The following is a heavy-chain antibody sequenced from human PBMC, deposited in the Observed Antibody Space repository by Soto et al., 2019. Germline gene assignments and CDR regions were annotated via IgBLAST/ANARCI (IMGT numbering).Heavy chain of an antibody. CDR2: IYYSGST. CDR1: GGSISSGGYY. Sequence: PSETLSLTCTVSGGSISSGGYYWSWIRQHPGKGLEWIGYIYYSGSTYYNPSLKSRVTISVDTSKNQFSPKLSSVTAADTAVYYCARDLVTGTTSYFDYWGQGTLVTVSS. D-gene: IGHD1-7*01. CDR3: ARDLVTGTTSYFDY. V-gene: IGHV4-31*03. J-gene: IGHJ4*02.